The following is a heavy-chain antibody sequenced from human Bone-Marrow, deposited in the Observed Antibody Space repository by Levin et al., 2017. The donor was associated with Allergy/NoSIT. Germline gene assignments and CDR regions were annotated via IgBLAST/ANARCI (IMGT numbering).Heavy chain of an antibody. CDR3: ARDRRWEQYYFDY. CDR2: IYHSGST. V-gene: IGHV4-38-2*02. D-gene: IGHD1-26*01. Sequence: SETLSLTCTVSGSSISSGYYWGWIRQPPGKGLEWIGSIYHSGSTYYNPSLKSRVTISVDTSKNQFSLKLSSVTAADTAVYYCARDRRWEQYYFDYWGQGTLVTVSS. CDR1: GSSISSGYY. J-gene: IGHJ4*02.